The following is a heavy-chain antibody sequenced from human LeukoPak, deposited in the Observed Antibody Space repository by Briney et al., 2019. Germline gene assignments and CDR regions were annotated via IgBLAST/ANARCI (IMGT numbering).Heavy chain of an antibody. J-gene: IGHJ4*02. CDR3: ARAPHFFDSSGSRYYFDY. D-gene: IGHD3-22*01. CDR2: FLYSGTT. Sequence: SETLSLTCTVSGGSISGGSISSSSYYWGWIRQSPGKGLEWIGSFLYSGTTYYNPSLMSRVTISVDTSKNQLSLKLISVTAADTAVYYCARAPHFFDSSGSRYYFDYWGQGALVTVSS. CDR1: GGSISSSSYY. V-gene: IGHV4-39*01.